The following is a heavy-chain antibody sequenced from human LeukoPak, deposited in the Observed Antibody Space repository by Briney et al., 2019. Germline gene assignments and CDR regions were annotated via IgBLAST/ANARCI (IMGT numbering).Heavy chain of an antibody. Sequence: GGSLRLSCAASGFTFSTYGMAWVRQAPEKGPEWVSTINDNGVNTHYADSVKGRFTISRDNSKNTLYLQMNSLRAEDTAVYYCANDVPPTRNFVVMPLTMMEKWGQGTLVTVSS. CDR2: INDNGVNT. CDR1: GFTFSTYG. CDR3: ANDVPPTRNFVVMPLTMMEK. D-gene: IGHD3-22*01. J-gene: IGHJ4*02. V-gene: IGHV3-23*01.